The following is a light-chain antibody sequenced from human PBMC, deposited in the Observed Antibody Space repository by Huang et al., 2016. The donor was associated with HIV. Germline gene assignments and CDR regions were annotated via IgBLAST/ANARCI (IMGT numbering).Light chain of an antibody. CDR2: GAS. J-gene: IGKJ4*01. Sequence: ENVLTQSPGTLSLSPGERATLSCRASQSVSSNYLDGYQQKPGQAPRLLIYGASSRSTDIPDRFSGSGSGTDFTLTISRLEPEDFAVYYCQQYGSSPLTFGGGTKVEIK. CDR1: QSVSSNY. V-gene: IGKV3-20*01. CDR3: QQYGSSPLT.